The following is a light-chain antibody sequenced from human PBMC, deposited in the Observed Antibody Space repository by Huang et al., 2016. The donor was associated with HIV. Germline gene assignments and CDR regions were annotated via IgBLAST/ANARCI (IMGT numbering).Light chain of an antibody. CDR2: DAS. V-gene: IGKV3D-15*01. Sequence: EIVMTQSPATLSVSPGESATLSCRARQTVSRNLAWYQQKPGQAPKLLIFDASTRATGSPARFSGSGSGTEFTLTISSLQSADFAVYYCQQYTNWPRTFGHGTKVEFK. J-gene: IGKJ1*01. CDR3: QQYTNWPRT. CDR1: QTVSRN.